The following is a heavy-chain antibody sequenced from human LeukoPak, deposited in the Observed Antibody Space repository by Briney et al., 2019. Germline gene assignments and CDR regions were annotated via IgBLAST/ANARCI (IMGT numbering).Heavy chain of an antibody. CDR3: ASRAYRYDILTGYRDYYYGMDV. D-gene: IGHD3-9*01. CDR1: GDSVSSNSAA. V-gene: IGHV6-1*01. Sequence: SQTLSLTCAISGDSVSSNSAAWNWIRQSPSRGLEWLGRTYYRSKWYNDYAVSVKSRITINPDTSKNQFSLQLNSVTPEDTAVYYCASRAYRYDILTGYRDYYYGMDVWGQGTTVTVSS. CDR2: TYYRSKWYN. J-gene: IGHJ6*02.